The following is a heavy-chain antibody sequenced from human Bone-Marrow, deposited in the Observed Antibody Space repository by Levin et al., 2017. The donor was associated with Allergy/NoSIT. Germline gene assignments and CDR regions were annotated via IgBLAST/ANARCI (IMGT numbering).Heavy chain of an antibody. D-gene: IGHD3-9*01. CDR2: IDSSGST. Sequence: SQTLSLTCTVSNASINNNFYYWSWIRQHPGKGLEWIGYIDSSGSTFYNPSLTGRFTISADTSKNQFSLRLPSVTAADTAVYYCARGYRNFGWRLSYCDYWGPGAPVTVSS. V-gene: IGHV4-31*03. J-gene: IGHJ4*02. CDR3: ARGYRNFGWRLSYCDY. CDR1: NASINNNFYY.